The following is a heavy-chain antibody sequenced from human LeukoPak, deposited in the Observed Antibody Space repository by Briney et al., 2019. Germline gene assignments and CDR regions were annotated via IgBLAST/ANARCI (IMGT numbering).Heavy chain of an antibody. CDR3: ARVGGYCSSTSCYTLDY. V-gene: IGHV1-69*13. D-gene: IGHD2-2*02. Sequence: ASVKVSCKASGGTFSSYAISWVRQAPGQGLEWMGGIIPIFGTANYAQKFQGRVTITADEFTSTAYMELSSLRSEDTAVYYCARVGGYCSSTSCYTLDYWGQGTLVTVSS. CDR1: GGTFSSYA. J-gene: IGHJ4*02. CDR2: IIPIFGTA.